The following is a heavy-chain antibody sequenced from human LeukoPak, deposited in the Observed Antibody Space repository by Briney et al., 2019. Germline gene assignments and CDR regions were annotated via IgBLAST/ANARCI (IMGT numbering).Heavy chain of an antibody. CDR1: GYTFTSYD. V-gene: IGHV1-8*03. J-gene: IGHJ3*02. Sequence: ASVKVSCKASGYTFTSYDINWVRQATGQGLEWMGWMNPNSGNTGYAQKFQGRVTITADESTSTAYMELSSLRSEDTAVYYCARGGDYYDSSGYYDDAFDIWGQGTMVTVSS. CDR2: MNPNSGNT. D-gene: IGHD3-22*01. CDR3: ARGGDYYDSSGYYDDAFDI.